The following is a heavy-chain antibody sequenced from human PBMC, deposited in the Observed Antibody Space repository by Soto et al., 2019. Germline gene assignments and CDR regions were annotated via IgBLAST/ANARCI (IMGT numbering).Heavy chain of an antibody. CDR1: GYTFPSYD. CDR2: MIPNSANV. J-gene: IGHJ6*02. Sequence: SVNVSCQASGYTFPSYDINWVGQATGHRLERMGWMIPNSANVGYAQKLQCRVTMTRNTSRSTAYMELSSLRSEDTAVYYCARGGRVVAVAATYYYDGKDVWGQGTTVTVSS. V-gene: IGHV1-8*01. CDR3: ARGGRVVAVAATYYYDGKDV. D-gene: IGHD2-15*01.